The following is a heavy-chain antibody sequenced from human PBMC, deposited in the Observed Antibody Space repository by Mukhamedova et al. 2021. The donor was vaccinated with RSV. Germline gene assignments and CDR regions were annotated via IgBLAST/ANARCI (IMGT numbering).Heavy chain of an antibody. D-gene: IGHD3-10*01. CDR3: ARKFTLWFGGYLGY. V-gene: IGHV1-8*01. Sequence: GNTGYAQKFQGRVTMTRNTSISTAYMELSSLRSEDTAVYYCARKFTLWFGGYLGYWGQGTLVTVSS. J-gene: IGHJ4*02. CDR2: GNT.